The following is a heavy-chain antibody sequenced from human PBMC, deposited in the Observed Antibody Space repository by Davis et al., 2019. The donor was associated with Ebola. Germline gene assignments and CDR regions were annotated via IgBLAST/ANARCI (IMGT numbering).Heavy chain of an antibody. J-gene: IGHJ4*02. Sequence: GESLKISCEASGFSFSHYGMYWVRQAPGKGLEWISYVGGGGDHISYGDSVEGRFTVSRDNGKNSLYLQMSSLRDEDTAVYFCAKSFLITGAHMSEFRGVDYWGQGTVDTVSS. D-gene: IGHD2-8*02. CDR2: VGGGGDHI. CDR1: GFSFSHYG. V-gene: IGHV3-48*02. CDR3: AKSFLITGAHMSEFRGVDY.